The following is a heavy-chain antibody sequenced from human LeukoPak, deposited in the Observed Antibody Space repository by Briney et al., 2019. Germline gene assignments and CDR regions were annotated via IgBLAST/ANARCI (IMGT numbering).Heavy chain of an antibody. Sequence: SETLSPTCAVYGGSFSGYYWSWIRQPPGKGLEWIGEINHSGSTNYNPSLKSRVTISVDTSKNQFSLKLSSVTAADTAVYYCARGRAARPNWSDPWGQGTLVTVSS. D-gene: IGHD6-6*01. V-gene: IGHV4-34*01. J-gene: IGHJ5*02. CDR3: ARGRAARPNWSDP. CDR1: GGSFSGYY. CDR2: INHSGST.